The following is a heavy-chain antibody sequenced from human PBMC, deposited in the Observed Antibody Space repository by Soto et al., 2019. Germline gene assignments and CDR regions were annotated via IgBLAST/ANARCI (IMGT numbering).Heavy chain of an antibody. V-gene: IGHV4-31*03. CDR2: IHYTGDT. CDR3: ARDYRPCGSHSHPSYYGVDV. CDR1: GDSIARGDYY. Sequence: SETLSLTCSVSGDSIARGDYYWTWIRQPPGKGLEWIGYIHYTGDTYYKSSLTSRLSISLDTSKNHFSLELTSVTAWDTAVYYSARDYRPCGSHSHPSYYGVDVCGQGTTVTVSS. D-gene: IGHD1-26*01. J-gene: IGHJ6*02.